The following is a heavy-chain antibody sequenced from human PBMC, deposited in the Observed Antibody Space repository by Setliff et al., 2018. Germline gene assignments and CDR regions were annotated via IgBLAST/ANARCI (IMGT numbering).Heavy chain of an antibody. J-gene: IGHJ5*02. V-gene: IGHV1-18*01. CDR1: GYTFTSYG. D-gene: IGHD3-22*01. CDR3: ASDPFRNYDTAPVWFDP. CDR2: ISAYNGYI. Sequence: GASVKVSCKASGYTFTSYGITWVRQAPGQGLEWMAWISAYNGYIVYAQKFQGRVTVTTDTSTSTAYMELRSLRSDDTAVYYCASDPFRNYDTAPVWFDPWGQGTLVTVSS.